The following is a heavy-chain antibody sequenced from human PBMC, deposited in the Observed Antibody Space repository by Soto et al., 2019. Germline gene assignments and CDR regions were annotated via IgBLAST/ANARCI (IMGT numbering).Heavy chain of an antibody. CDR3: ASGDYDFWSGPGGGMDV. J-gene: IGHJ6*02. D-gene: IGHD3-3*01. CDR2: IIPIFGTA. Sequence: QVQLVQSGAEVKKPGSSVKVSCKASGGTFSSYAISWVRQAPGQGLEWMGGIIPIFGTANYAQKFQGRVTITADEYTSTADMELSSLRSEDTAVYYCASGDYDFWSGPGGGMDVWGQGTTVTVSS. V-gene: IGHV1-69*12. CDR1: GGTFSSYA.